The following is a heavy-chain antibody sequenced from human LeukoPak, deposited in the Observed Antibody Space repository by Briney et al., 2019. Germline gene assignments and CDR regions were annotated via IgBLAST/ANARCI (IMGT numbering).Heavy chain of an antibody. CDR3: ARDGLLWFGEYFDY. J-gene: IGHJ4*02. D-gene: IGHD3-10*01. Sequence: GGSLRLSCAASGFTFSSYSMNWVRQAPGKGLEWVSSISSSSSYIYYADSVKGRFTISRDNAKNSLYLQMNSLRAEDTAVYYCARDGLLWFGEYFDYWGQGTLVPVSS. CDR1: GFTFSSYS. CDR2: ISSSSSYI. V-gene: IGHV3-21*01.